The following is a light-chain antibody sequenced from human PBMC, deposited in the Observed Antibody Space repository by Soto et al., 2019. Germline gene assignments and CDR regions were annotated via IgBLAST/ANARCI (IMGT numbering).Light chain of an antibody. CDR2: EVS. CDR1: NSDVGGYNY. Sequence: QSALGHSASVSWSPGDSITISCTGTNSDVGGYNYVSWYQQHPGKAPELMIYEVSHRPSGVSNRFSGSKSDNTASLTISGLQAEDEADYYCSSYTSISTLYVFGTGTKVTVL. CDR3: SSYTSISTLYV. V-gene: IGLV2-14*01. J-gene: IGLJ1*01.